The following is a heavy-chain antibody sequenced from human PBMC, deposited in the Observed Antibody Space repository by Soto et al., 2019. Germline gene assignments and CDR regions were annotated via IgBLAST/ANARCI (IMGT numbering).Heavy chain of an antibody. Sequence: SETLSLTCAVYGGSFSGYYWSWIRQPPGKGLEWIGEINHSGSTNYNPSLKSRVTISVDTSKNQFSLKLSSVTAADTAVYYCARESWELVTFEIWGQGTMGTFSS. CDR3: ARESWELVTFEI. D-gene: IGHD1-26*01. CDR2: INHSGST. V-gene: IGHV4-34*01. J-gene: IGHJ3*02. CDR1: GGSFSGYY.